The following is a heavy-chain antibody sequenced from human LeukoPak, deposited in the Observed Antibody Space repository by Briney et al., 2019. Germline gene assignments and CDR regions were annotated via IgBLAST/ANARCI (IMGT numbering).Heavy chain of an antibody. V-gene: IGHV4-59*08. D-gene: IGHD1-14*01. CDR3: ARHFGTQAFDI. J-gene: IGHJ3*02. CDR1: GGSISSYY. CDR2: IYYSGST. Sequence: SETLSLTCTVSGGSISSYYWSWIRQPPGKGLEWIGYIYYSGSTNYNPSLKSRVTISVDTSKNQFSLKLSSVTAADTAVYYCARHFGTQAFDIWGQGTMVTVSS.